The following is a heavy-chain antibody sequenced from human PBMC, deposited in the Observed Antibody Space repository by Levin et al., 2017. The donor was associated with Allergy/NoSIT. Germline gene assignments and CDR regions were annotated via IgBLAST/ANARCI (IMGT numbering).Heavy chain of an antibody. CDR2: INPSGGST. D-gene: IGHD3-16*01. J-gene: IGHJ6*02. Sequence: GESLKISCKASGYTFTSYYMHWVRQAPGQGLEWMGIINPSGGSTSYAQKFQGRVTMTRDTSTSTVYMELSSLRSEDTAVYYCAREVGESYNYYGMDVWGQGTTVTVSS. CDR1: GYTFTSYY. V-gene: IGHV1-46*01. CDR3: AREVGESYNYYGMDV.